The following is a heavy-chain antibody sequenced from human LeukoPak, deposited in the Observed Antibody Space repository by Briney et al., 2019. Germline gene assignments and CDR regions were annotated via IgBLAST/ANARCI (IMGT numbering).Heavy chain of an antibody. J-gene: IGHJ6*03. D-gene: IGHD5-18*01. Sequence: GESLKISCKGSGYSFTSYWIGWVRQMPGKGLEWMGIIYPGDSDTRYSPSFQGQVTISADKSISTAYLQWSSLKASDTAMYYCARLRDTAMVGGYYYHMDVWGKGTTVTVSS. CDR1: GYSFTSYW. V-gene: IGHV5-51*01. CDR3: ARLRDTAMVGGYYYHMDV. CDR2: IYPGDSDT.